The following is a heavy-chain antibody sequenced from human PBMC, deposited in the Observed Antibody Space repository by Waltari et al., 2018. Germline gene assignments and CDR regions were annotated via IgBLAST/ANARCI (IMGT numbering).Heavy chain of an antibody. D-gene: IGHD6-13*01. CDR2: IIPIFGTA. CDR1: GGTFSSDA. CDR3: ARGSGAAGVLMD. J-gene: IGHJ3*01. Sequence: QVRLVQSGAEVKKPGSSVKVSCKAAGGTFSSDAISGVRQAPVHGLEWMGRIIPIFGTANYAQKFQGRVTITADKSTSTAYMELSSLRSEDTAVYYCARGSGAAGVLMDWGQGTMVTVSS. V-gene: IGHV1-69*13.